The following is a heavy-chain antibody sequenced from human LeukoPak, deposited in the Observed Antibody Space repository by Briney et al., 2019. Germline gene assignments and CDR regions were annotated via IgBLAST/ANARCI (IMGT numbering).Heavy chain of an antibody. CDR2: VYYSGST. D-gene: IGHD5-18*01. V-gene: IGHV4-59*01. CDR1: GGSISSYY. CDR3: ARDRHTAMVYYYYYMDV. Sequence: PSETLSLTCTVSGGSISSYYWSWIRQPPGKGLEWIGYVYYSGSTNYNPSLKSRVTISVDTSKNQFSLKLSSVTAADTAVYYCARDRHTAMVYYYYYMDVWGTGTTVTVSS. J-gene: IGHJ6*03.